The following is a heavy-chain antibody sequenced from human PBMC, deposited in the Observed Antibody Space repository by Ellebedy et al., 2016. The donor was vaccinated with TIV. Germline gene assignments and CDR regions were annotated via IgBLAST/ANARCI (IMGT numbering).Heavy chain of an antibody. V-gene: IGHV3-30*02. CDR3: AKVLFAFGEFESPFDP. J-gene: IGHJ5*02. CDR1: GFTFHSYG. D-gene: IGHD2-21*01. CDR2: IRYDGSDK. Sequence: PGGSLRLSCAASGFTFHSYGMHWVRQAPGKGLEWVTFIRYDGSDKYYADSVKGRFTVSRDNSKNTLTLQMNSPKLEDTAVYYSAKVLFAFGEFESPFDPWGQGTLVIVSS.